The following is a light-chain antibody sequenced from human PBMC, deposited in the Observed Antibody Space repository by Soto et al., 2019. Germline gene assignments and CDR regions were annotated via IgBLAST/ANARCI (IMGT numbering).Light chain of an antibody. Sequence: IQMTQSPSSLSTSVGDRVTITCQASQDISNYLNWYQQKPGKAPKLLIYAASTLQSGVPSRFSGSGSGTDFTLTISCLQSEDFATYYCQQYYSFPWTFGQGTKVDI. CDR1: QDISNY. CDR3: QQYYSFPWT. CDR2: AAS. J-gene: IGKJ1*01. V-gene: IGKV1-8*01.